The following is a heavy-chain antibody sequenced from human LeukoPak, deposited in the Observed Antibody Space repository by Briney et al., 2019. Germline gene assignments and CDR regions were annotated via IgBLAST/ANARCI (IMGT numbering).Heavy chain of an antibody. CDR1: GFTFRDYW. CDR2: INQYGGEI. V-gene: IGHV3-7*03. Sequence: GGSLRLSCAAPGFTFRDYWMTWVRPTPREGLECGANINQYGGEIYYVDSVKGGFTISRDNAKNSLSLQMSSLRVEETADYYSVKGPLITAAGTYWGQGALVTVSS. D-gene: IGHD6-13*01. J-gene: IGHJ4*02. CDR3: VKGPLITAAGTY.